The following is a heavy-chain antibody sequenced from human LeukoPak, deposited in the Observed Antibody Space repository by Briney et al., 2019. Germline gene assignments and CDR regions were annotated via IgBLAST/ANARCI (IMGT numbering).Heavy chain of an antibody. CDR3: GRDGQTYRSGSYSDPFDY. V-gene: IGHV1-18*01. D-gene: IGHD1-26*01. Sequence: ASVKVSCKASGYTLTSYGISWVRQAPGQGLEWMGWISAYDGNTNYAQKLQGRVTMTTDTSTSTAYMELRSLRSDDTAMYCCGRDGQTYRSGSYSDPFDYWGQGTLVTVSS. CDR2: ISAYDGNT. J-gene: IGHJ4*02. CDR1: GYTLTSYG.